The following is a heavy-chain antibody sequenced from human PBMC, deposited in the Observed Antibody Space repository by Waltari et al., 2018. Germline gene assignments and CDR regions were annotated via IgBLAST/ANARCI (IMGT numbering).Heavy chain of an antibody. CDR2: IIPIFGTA. CDR3: ARGLAVGATFGSYYYYGMDV. CDR1: GGTFSSYA. Sequence: QVQLVQSGAEVKKPGSSVKVSCKASGGTFSSYAISWVRQAPGPGLEWMGGIIPIFGTANYAQKFQGRVTITADESTSTAYMELSSLRSEDTAVYYCARGLAVGATFGSYYYYGMDVWGQGTTVTVSS. V-gene: IGHV1-69*01. D-gene: IGHD1-26*01. J-gene: IGHJ6*02.